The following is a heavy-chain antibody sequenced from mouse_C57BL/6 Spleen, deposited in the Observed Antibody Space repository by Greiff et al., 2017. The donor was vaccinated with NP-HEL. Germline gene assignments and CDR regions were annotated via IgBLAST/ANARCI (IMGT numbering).Heavy chain of an antibody. J-gene: IGHJ1*03. CDR1: GYAFSSYW. D-gene: IGHD1-1*01. CDR3: ARQTTVVADWYFDV. Sequence: VQLQQSGAELVKPGASVKISCKASGYAFSSYWMNWVKQRPGKGLEWIGQIYPGDGDTNYNGKFKGKATLTADKSSSTAYMQLSSLTSEDSAVYFCARQTTVVADWYFDVGGTGTTVTVSS. V-gene: IGHV1-80*01. CDR2: IYPGDGDT.